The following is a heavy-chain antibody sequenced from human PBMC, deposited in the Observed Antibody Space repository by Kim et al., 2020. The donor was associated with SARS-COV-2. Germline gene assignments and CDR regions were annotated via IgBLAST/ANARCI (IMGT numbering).Heavy chain of an antibody. D-gene: IGHD3-10*01. Sequence: GGSLRLSCAASGFNFGDYAMHWVRHVPGKGLEWVSGISWNSGTKNFVDSVKGRFTISRDNVKKYLYLQMDSLRLEDTAFYYCAKASGDWYFDLWGRATLVTVSS. V-gene: IGHV3-9*01. CDR1: GFNFGDYA. CDR3: AKASGDWYFDL. J-gene: IGHJ2*01. CDR2: ISWNSGTK.